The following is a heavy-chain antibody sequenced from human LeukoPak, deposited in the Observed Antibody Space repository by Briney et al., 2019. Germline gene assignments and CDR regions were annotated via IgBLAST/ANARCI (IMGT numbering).Heavy chain of an antibody. D-gene: IGHD3-22*01. Sequence: GGSLRLSCAASGFTFRSYWMSWVRQAPGKGLEWVANINQDGSEKYYVDSVKGRFTISRDDSKSIAYLQMNSLKTEDTAVYYCTRLFLDPRGESSGYYADYWGQGTLVTVSS. CDR1: GFTFRSYW. CDR2: INQDGSEK. V-gene: IGHV3-7*03. CDR3: TRLFLDPRGESSGYYADY. J-gene: IGHJ4*02.